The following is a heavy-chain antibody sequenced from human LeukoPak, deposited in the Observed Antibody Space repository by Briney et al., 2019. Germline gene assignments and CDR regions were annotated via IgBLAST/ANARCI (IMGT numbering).Heavy chain of an antibody. CDR3: AKGDQWLSDIFDG. Sequence: GGSLRLSCAASGFTFRIYVMTWVRQAPGKGLEWVSSISGSGDTTYYADSVKGRFSVPRDNSKNTHFLQMSRLRAEDTAVYYCAKGDQWLSDIFDGWGQGTLVTVSS. J-gene: IGHJ4*02. D-gene: IGHD5-12*01. CDR1: GFTFRIYV. V-gene: IGHV3-23*01. CDR2: ISGSGDTT.